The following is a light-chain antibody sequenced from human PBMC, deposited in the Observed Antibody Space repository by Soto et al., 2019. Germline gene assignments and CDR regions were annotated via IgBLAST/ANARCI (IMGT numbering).Light chain of an antibody. CDR3: QQYGISPTT. CDR2: GAS. CDR1: EMVTSSF. J-gene: IGKJ1*01. Sequence: PGARGSLSCNASEMVTSSFLAWYQHISGRAPRLLIYGASSRATGIPDRFSGSGSGTDFTLTISSLEPEDFAVYYCQQYGISPTTSGQGTMV. V-gene: IGKV3-20*01.